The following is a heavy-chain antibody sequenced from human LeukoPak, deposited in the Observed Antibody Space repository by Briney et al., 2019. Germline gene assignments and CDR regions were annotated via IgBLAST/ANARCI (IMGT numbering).Heavy chain of an antibody. V-gene: IGHV1-2*02. CDR3: ARDSGSGWYYYYGMDV. J-gene: IGHJ6*02. CDR1: GYTFTGYY. Sequence: ASVKVSCKASGYTFTGYYMHWVRQAPGQGLEWMGWINPNSGGTNYAQKFQGRVTMTRDTSISTAYMELSRLRSDDTAVYYCARDSGSGWYYYYGMDVWGQGTTVTVSS. D-gene: IGHD6-19*01. CDR2: INPNSGGT.